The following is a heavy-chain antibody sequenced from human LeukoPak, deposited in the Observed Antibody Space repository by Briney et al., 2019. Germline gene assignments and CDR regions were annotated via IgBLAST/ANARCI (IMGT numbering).Heavy chain of an antibody. Sequence: SETLSLTCTVSGGSISSYYWSWIRQPPGKGLEWIGYIYYSGSTNYNPSLKSRVTISVDTSKNQFSLKLSSVTAADTAVYYCASGLTFGGVIVWSYWGQGTLVTVSS. CDR3: ASGLTFGGVIVWSY. CDR2: IYYSGST. J-gene: IGHJ4*02. CDR1: GGSISSYY. V-gene: IGHV4-59*08. D-gene: IGHD3-16*02.